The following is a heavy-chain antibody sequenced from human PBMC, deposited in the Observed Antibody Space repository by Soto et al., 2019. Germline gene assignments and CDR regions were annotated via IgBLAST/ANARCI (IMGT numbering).Heavy chain of an antibody. CDR3: AREKRYAGYYDSSGYIDY. J-gene: IGHJ4*02. Sequence: QVQLVQSGAEVKKPGASVKVSCKASGYTFTSYGISWVRQAPGQGLEWMGWLRAYNGNTNYAQKLQGRVTMTTDTSTSTAYMELRSLRSDDTAVYYCAREKRYAGYYDSSGYIDYWGQGTLVTVSS. CDR2: LRAYNGNT. V-gene: IGHV1-18*04. D-gene: IGHD3-22*01. CDR1: GYTFTSYG.